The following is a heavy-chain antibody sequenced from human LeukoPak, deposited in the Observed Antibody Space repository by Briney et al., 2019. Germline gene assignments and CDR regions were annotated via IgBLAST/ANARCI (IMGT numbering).Heavy chain of an antibody. CDR2: ISGSGGST. J-gene: IGHJ6*02. CDR1: GFTFSSYA. CDR3: AADRAYYYDSSGLIRMDV. D-gene: IGHD3-22*01. V-gene: IGHV3-23*01. Sequence: GGSLRLSCAASGFTFSSYAMSWVRQAPGKGLEWVSAISGSGGSTYYADSVKGRFTISRDNSKNTLYLQMNSLRAEDTAVYYCAADRAYYYDSSGLIRMDVWGQGTTVTVSS.